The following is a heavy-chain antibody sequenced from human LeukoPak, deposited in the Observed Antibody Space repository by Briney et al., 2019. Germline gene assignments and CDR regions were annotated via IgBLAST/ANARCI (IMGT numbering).Heavy chain of an antibody. Sequence: PGGSLRLSCAASGFTFSNAWMSWVRQAPGEGLEWLGRIKSKVHGETIDYAAPVKGRFTISRDDSKNTLYPEMNSLKTEDTAVYYCTTVWGGDWGQGTLVTVSS. V-gene: IGHV3-15*01. CDR1: GFTFSNAW. D-gene: IGHD7-27*01. J-gene: IGHJ1*01. CDR3: TTVWGGD. CDR2: IKSKVHGETI.